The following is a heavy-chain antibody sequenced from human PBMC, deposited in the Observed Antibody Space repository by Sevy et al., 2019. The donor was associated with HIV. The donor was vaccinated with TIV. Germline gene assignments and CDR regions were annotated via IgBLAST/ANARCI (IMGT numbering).Heavy chain of an antibody. Sequence: GGSLRLSCAASGFTFSTYTMNWVRQAPGKGLEWVANIKQDGSVKHHVDSVRGRFTISRDNAKNSLYLQMNRLRVEDTAVYYCARGTYYYDSSGYYHDVFDVWGQGTMVTVSS. CDR3: ARGTYYYDSSGYYHDVFDV. CDR1: GFTFSTYT. D-gene: IGHD3-22*01. V-gene: IGHV3-7*03. CDR2: IKQDGSVK. J-gene: IGHJ3*01.